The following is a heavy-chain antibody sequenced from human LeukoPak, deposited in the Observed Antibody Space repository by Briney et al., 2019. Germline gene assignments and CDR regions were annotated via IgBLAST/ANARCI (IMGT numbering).Heavy chain of an antibody. D-gene: IGHD2-2*01. CDR2: FDPEDGET. CDR1: GYTLTELS. Sequence: ASVKVSCKVSGYTLTELSMPWVRQAPGKGLEWMGGFDPEDGETIYAQKFQGRVTMTTDTSTSTAYMELRSLRSDDTAVYYCARRSASYAYYYYYYMDVWGKGTTVTVSS. J-gene: IGHJ6*03. CDR3: ARRSASYAYYYYYYMDV. V-gene: IGHV1-24*01.